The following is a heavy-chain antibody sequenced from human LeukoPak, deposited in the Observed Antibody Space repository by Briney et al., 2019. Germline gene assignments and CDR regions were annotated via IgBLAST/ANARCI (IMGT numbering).Heavy chain of an antibody. J-gene: IGHJ4*02. Sequence: GGSLRLSCTVSGFTVSSNSMSWVRQAPGKGLEWVSFIYSGVGPHYSDSVKGRFTISRDNSKNMLYLEMNSLSTEDTAVYYCAKVRYCSGVNCYPDDNWGQGTLVTVSS. CDR2: IYSGVGP. V-gene: IGHV3-53*05. D-gene: IGHD2-15*01. CDR3: AKVRYCSGVNCYPDDN. CDR1: GFTVSSNS.